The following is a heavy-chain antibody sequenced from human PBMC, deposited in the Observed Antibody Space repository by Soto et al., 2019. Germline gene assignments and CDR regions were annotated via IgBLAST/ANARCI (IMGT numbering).Heavy chain of an antibody. CDR3: ARGGTSPVYYYYYYMDV. V-gene: IGHV3-13*01. CDR2: IGTAGDT. CDR1: GFTFSSYD. Sequence: EVQLVESGGGLVQPGGSLRLSCAASGFTFSSYDMHWVRQATGKGLEWVSAIGTAGDTYYPGSVKGRFTISRENAKNSLYLQMNSLRAGDPAVYYCARGGTSPVYYYYYYMDVWGKGTTVTVSS. D-gene: IGHD3-16*01. J-gene: IGHJ6*03.